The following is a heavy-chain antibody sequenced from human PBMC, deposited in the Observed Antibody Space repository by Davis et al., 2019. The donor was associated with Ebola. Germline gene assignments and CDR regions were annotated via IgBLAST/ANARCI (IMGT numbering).Heavy chain of an antibody. Sequence: GESLKISCAASGFTFSSYTMNWVRQAPGQGLESVSYIGTRGDPTVYADSVKGRFTVSRDDANNSLSLLMNSLRDEDTAIYYCVSDYLFALDIWGQGTMVTVSS. J-gene: IGHJ3*02. CDR1: GFTFSSYT. CDR2: IGTRGDPT. V-gene: IGHV3-48*02. CDR3: VSDYLFALDI.